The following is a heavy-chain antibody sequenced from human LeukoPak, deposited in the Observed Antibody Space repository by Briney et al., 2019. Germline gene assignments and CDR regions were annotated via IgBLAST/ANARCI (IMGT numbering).Heavy chain of an antibody. D-gene: IGHD6-13*01. CDR3: ARESGIAAAGTAYYYYGMDV. J-gene: IGHJ6*02. Sequence: SETLSLTCTVSGGSISSYYWSWIRQPAGKGLEWVGRIYTSGSTNYNPSLKSRVTMSVDTSKNQFSLKLSSVTAPDTAVYYCARESGIAAAGTAYYYYGMDVWGQGTTVTVSS. CDR1: GGSISSYY. V-gene: IGHV4-4*07. CDR2: IYTSGST.